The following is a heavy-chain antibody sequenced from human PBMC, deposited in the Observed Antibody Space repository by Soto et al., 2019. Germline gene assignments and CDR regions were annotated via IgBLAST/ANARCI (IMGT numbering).Heavy chain of an antibody. CDR3: AKRSPYSSGWYSPIFDY. CDR2: ISESGGST. J-gene: IGHJ4*02. V-gene: IGHV3-23*01. Sequence: GGSLRLSCAASGFSFSDYAMSWVCQAPGKGLEWVSVISESGGSTHYADSVRGRFAVSRDNSKNSLSLRMNSLRDEDTAVYFCAKRSPYSSGWYSPIFDYWGQGALVTVS. D-gene: IGHD6-13*01. CDR1: GFSFSDYA.